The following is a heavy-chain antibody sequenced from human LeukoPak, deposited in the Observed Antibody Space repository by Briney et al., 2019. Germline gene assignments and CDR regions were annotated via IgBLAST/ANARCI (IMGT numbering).Heavy chain of an antibody. CDR2: ISGSGSST. V-gene: IGHV3-23*01. CDR3: AKGLQWELPFDY. Sequence: GGSLRLSCAASGFTFSSYAMSWVRQAPGKGLEWLSSISGSGSSTYYADSVKGRFTISRDNSKHTLYVQMNSLRAEDTAVYSCAKGLQWELPFDYWGQGTLVTVSS. CDR1: GFTFSSYA. J-gene: IGHJ4*02. D-gene: IGHD1-26*01.